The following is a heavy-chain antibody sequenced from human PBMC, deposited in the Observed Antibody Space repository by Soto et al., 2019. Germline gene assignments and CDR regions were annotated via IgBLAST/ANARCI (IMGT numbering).Heavy chain of an antibody. V-gene: IGHV3-21*01. Sequence: EVQLVESGGGLIKPGGSLRLSCAASGFSFSSDSMGWVRQAPGKGLEWVSSISSSGSFMNYADSVKGRFTISRDNAKNSLYLQMTSLKDEATAVYYCARDPPTGSTLDCFDSWGQGTLVTVSS. CDR3: ARDPPTGSTLDCFDS. CDR2: ISSSGSFM. D-gene: IGHD1-7*01. J-gene: IGHJ5*01. CDR1: GFSFSSDS.